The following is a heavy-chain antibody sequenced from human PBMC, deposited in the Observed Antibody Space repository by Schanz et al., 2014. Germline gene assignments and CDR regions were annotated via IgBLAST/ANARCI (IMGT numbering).Heavy chain of an antibody. V-gene: IGHV1-18*01. CDR1: GGTFSRLT. Sequence: QVQLVQSGADVKKPGSSVRVSCKASGGTFSRLTFSWVRQAPGQGLEWMGWINPDSGDTNFAQKFQGWVTMTTDTSTGTAYMELRSLRSDDTAVYYCARGGGPEDVFDIWGQGTILTVSS. J-gene: IGHJ3*02. D-gene: IGHD5-12*01. CDR3: ARGGGPEDVFDI. CDR2: INPDSGDT.